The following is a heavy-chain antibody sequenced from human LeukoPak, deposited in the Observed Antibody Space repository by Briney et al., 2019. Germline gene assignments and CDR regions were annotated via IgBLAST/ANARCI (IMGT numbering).Heavy chain of an antibody. CDR2: IIPMFGTT. D-gene: IGHD2-15*01. J-gene: IGHJ6*02. CDR1: GGSFRSYA. CDR3: ARGVVVVAALVQYYYYGMDV. Sequence: SVKASCKASGGSFRSYAISWVRQAPGQGLEWMGEIIPMFGTTNYAQKFQGRVTVTADESTRTAYMELSSLRSEDTAVYYCARGVVVVAALVQYYYYGMDVWGQGTTVTVSS. V-gene: IGHV1-69*13.